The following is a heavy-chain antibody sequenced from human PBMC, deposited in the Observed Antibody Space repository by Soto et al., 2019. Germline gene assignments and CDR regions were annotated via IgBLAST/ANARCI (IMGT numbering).Heavy chain of an antibody. V-gene: IGHV3-33*06. Sequence: GGSLRLSCAASGFTFSSYGMHWVRQAPGKGLEWVAVIWYDGSNKYYADSVKGRFTISRDNSKNTLYLQMNSLRAEDTAVYYCTKQKGDSRTYNGMDVWGQGTTVTVSS. CDR3: TKQKGDSRTYNGMDV. J-gene: IGHJ6*02. CDR2: IWYDGSNK. CDR1: GFTFSSYG. D-gene: IGHD2-21*02.